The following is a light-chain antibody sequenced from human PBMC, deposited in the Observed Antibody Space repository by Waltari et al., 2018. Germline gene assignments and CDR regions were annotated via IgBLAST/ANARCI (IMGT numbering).Light chain of an antibody. CDR3: QQYDSVPLS. Sequence: DIQMTQSPSSLSASVGDRVTITCQASQDIDNYLNWYQQKPGKAPKLLIYDVSNLEVGVPSRFSGSASGTDFTFTITSLQPEDIATYYCQQYDSVPLSFGGGTKVEIK. CDR2: DVS. J-gene: IGKJ4*01. CDR1: QDIDNY. V-gene: IGKV1-33*01.